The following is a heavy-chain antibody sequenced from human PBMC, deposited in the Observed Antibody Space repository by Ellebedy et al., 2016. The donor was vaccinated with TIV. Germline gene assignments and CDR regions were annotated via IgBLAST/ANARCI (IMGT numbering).Heavy chain of an antibody. D-gene: IGHD3-10*01. Sequence: PGGSLRLSCAASGFSFSTYWMHWVRQAPGKGLVWFSRIRGDGDGTSYADSVKGRFALSRDDAKNTLYLQMNSLTAEDTAVYYCARDVDATGSTGAGPESWGQGTLVIVSS. J-gene: IGHJ5*02. CDR1: GFSFSTYW. V-gene: IGHV3-74*01. CDR3: ARDVDATGSTGAGPES. CDR2: IRGDGDGT.